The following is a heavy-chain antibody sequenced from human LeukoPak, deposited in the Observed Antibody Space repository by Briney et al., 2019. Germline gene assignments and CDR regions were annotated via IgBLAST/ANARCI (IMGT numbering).Heavy chain of an antibody. V-gene: IGHV1-8*03. CDR3: ARGRTGYSSIWFDP. Sequence: VASVKVSCKASVYTFTSYDINWVRQATGQGLEWMGWMNPNSGNTGYAQKFQGRVTITRNTSISTAYMELSSLRSEDTAVYYCARGRTGYSSIWFDPWGQGTLVTVSS. CDR2: MNPNSGNT. CDR1: VYTFTSYD. J-gene: IGHJ5*02. D-gene: IGHD6-13*01.